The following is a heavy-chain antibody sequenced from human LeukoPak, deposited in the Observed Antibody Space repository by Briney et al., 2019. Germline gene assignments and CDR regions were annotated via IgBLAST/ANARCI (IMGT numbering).Heavy chain of an antibody. CDR3: AKYGNSGWVIDN. CDR1: GGSIGSNY. J-gene: IGHJ4*02. Sequence: SETLSLTCTVSGGSIGSNYWTWIRQPPGKGLEYTGYIYYTGGTNYNPSLKSRVTISVDTSKNQFSLKLTSVTAADTAVYFCAKYGNSGWVIDNWGQGTLVTVSS. CDR2: IYYTGGT. D-gene: IGHD6-19*01. V-gene: IGHV4-59*08.